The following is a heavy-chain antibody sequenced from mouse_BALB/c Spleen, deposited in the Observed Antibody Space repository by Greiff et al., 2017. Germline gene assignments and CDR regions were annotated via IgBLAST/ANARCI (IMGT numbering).Heavy chain of an antibody. CDR2: ISSGSSTI. CDR1: GFTFSSFG. CDR3: ARIYGNFFYAMDY. J-gene: IGHJ4*01. D-gene: IGHD2-1*01. V-gene: IGHV5-17*02. Sequence: EVMLVESGGGLVQPGGSRKLSCAASGFTFSSFGMHWVRQAPEKGLEWVAYISSGSSTIYYADTVKGRFTISRDNPKNTLFLQMTSLRSEDTAMYYCARIYGNFFYAMDYWGQGTSVTVSS.